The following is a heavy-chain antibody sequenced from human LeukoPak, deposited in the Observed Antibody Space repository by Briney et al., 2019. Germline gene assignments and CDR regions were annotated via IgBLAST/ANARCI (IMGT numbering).Heavy chain of an antibody. CDR1: GYTFTSYY. J-gene: IGHJ6*03. CDR3: ARDSVTGTTEYYYYYMDV. V-gene: IGHV1-46*01. Sequence: ASVTVSYKASGYTFTSYYMHWVRQAPGQGLEWMGIINPSGGSTSYAQKFQGRVTMTRDMSTSTVYMELSSLRSEDTAVYYCARDSVTGTTEYYYYYMDVWGKGTTVTVSS. CDR2: INPSGGST. D-gene: IGHD1-7*01.